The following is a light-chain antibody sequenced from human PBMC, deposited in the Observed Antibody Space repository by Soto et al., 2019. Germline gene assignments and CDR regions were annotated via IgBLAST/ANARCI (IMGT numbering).Light chain of an antibody. J-gene: IGKJ5*01. CDR1: QNINNY. V-gene: IGKV1-33*01. Sequence: IQMTQSPSSPSSSVGARVTITCQASQNINNYLNWYQQKPGRAPKLLIYDASNLEAGVPSRFRGSGSGTDFTFTISRLQPEDIATYYCQQYENRPTFGQGTRLEIK. CDR3: QQYENRPT. CDR2: DAS.